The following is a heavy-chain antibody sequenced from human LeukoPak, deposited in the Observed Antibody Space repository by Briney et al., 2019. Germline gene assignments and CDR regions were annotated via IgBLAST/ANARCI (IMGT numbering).Heavy chain of an antibody. D-gene: IGHD2-2*01. CDR2: IRYDGSNK. J-gene: IGHJ3*02. Sequence: PGGSLRLSCAASGFTFSSYGMHWVRQAPGKGLEWVAFIRYDGSNKYYADSVKGRFTISRDNSKNTLYLQMNSLRAEDMAVYYCARARVPTRGSFDIWGQGTMVTVSS. V-gene: IGHV3-30*02. CDR1: GFTFSSYG. CDR3: ARARVPTRGSFDI.